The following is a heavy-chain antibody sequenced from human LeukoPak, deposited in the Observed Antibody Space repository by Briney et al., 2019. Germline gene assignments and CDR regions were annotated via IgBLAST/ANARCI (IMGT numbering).Heavy chain of an antibody. D-gene: IGHD3-10*01. CDR3: AKDLRFGEDYYYYYMDV. CDR1: GFTFSSYA. J-gene: IGHJ6*03. V-gene: IGHV3-23*01. CDR2: IRGSGGCT. Sequence: GGSLRLFCAPSGFTFSSYAMSWVPQAPGKGLEWVSSIRGSGGCTYYADSVKGRFTITRDNSKNTLYLQINSLRVEDTAVYYCAKDLRFGEDYYYYYMDVWGKGTTVTVSS.